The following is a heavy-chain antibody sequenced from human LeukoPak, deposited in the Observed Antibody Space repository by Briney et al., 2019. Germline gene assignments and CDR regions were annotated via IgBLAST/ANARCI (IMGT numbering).Heavy chain of an antibody. CDR1: GFTFSSYG. CDR3: ARDPSITMVRGVTINYGMDV. Sequence: PGGSLRLSCAASGFTFSSYGMHWVRQAPGKGLEWVAVIWYDGSNKYYADSVKGRFTISRDKSKNTLYLQMNSLRAEDTAVYYCARDPSITMVRGVTINYGMDVWGQGTTVTVSS. D-gene: IGHD3-10*01. J-gene: IGHJ6*02. CDR2: IWYDGSNK. V-gene: IGHV3-33*01.